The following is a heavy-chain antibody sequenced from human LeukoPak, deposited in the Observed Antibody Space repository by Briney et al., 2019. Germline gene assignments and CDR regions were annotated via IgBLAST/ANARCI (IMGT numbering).Heavy chain of an antibody. J-gene: IGHJ4*02. Sequence: GESLKISCKGSGYSFTSYWIGWVRQMPGKGLEWMGIIYPGDSDTRYSPSFQGQVTISADKSISTAYLHWSSLKASDTAMYYCARLPGIVVVAFDYWGQGTLVTVSS. CDR2: IYPGDSDT. CDR3: ARLPGIVVVAFDY. D-gene: IGHD3-22*01. V-gene: IGHV5-51*01. CDR1: GYSFTSYW.